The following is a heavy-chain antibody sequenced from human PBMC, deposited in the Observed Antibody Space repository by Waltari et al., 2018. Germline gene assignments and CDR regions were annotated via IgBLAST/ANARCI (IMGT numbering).Heavy chain of an antibody. CDR3: ARVAVTGSYYWYFDL. Sequence: EVQLVESGGGLVQPGGSLRLSCPGSGCTLSSSELHWVRQAPGKRLEWISYIGPSGSDIYYADSVKGRFTISRDNAKNSLYLEMDSLRAEDTAVYFCARVAVTGSYYWYFDLWGRGTTLTVSS. CDR2: IGPSGSDI. D-gene: IGHD1-26*01. CDR1: GCTLSSSE. V-gene: IGHV3-48*03. J-gene: IGHJ2*01.